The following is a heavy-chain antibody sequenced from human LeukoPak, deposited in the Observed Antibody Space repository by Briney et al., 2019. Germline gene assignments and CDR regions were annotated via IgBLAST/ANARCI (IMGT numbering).Heavy chain of an antibody. CDR3: AKSSSSYYDTSGYLDY. Sequence: GGSLRLSCAASGFTFSSYSMNWVRQAPGKGLEWVSYISSSTSTIYYADSVKGRFTISRDNAKNSLYLQMNSLRAEDTAVYYCAKSSSSYYDTSGYLDYWGQGTLVTVSS. V-gene: IGHV3-48*01. CDR1: GFTFSSYS. D-gene: IGHD3-22*01. CDR2: ISSSTSTI. J-gene: IGHJ4*02.